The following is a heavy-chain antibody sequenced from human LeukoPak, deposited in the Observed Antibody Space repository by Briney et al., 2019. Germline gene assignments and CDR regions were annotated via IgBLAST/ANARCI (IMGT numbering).Heavy chain of an antibody. D-gene: IGHD3-16*02. CDR1: GYTFTGYY. CDR3: ARDNSVGDIAWWFDP. V-gene: IGHV1-46*01. J-gene: IGHJ5*02. CDR2: INPSGGST. Sequence: ASVKVSCKASGYTFTGYYMHWVRQAPGQGLEWMGIINPSGGSTSYAQKFQGRVTMTRDMSTSTVYMELSSLRSEDTAVYYCARDNSVGDIAWWFDPWGQGTLVTASS.